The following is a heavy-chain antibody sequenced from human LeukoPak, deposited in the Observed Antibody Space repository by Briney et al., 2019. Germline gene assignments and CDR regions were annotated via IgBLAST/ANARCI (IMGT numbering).Heavy chain of an antibody. V-gene: IGHV1-46*01. Sequence: ASVKVSCKASGYTFTTYYMHWVRQAPGQGLEWMGIINPSVGSTSYAQKFQGRLTMTRDTSTSTVYMELSSLRSEDTAVYYCARDPWGRGYCSTTSCQNLGGNDAFDIWGQGTMVTVSS. J-gene: IGHJ3*02. D-gene: IGHD2-2*01. CDR1: GYTFTTYY. CDR2: INPSVGST. CDR3: ARDPWGRGYCSTTSCQNLGGNDAFDI.